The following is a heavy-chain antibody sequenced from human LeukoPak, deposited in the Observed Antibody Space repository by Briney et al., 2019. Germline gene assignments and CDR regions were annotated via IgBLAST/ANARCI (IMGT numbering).Heavy chain of an antibody. D-gene: IGHD6-6*01. CDR2: ISYDGSNK. V-gene: IGHV3-30*04. CDR3: VKASSSSPQYNWFDA. J-gene: IGHJ5*02. CDR1: GFTFNSYA. Sequence: AGRSLRLSCVASGFTFNSYAMHWVRQAPGKGLEWVAVISYDGSNKYYADSVKGRFTISRDNSKNTLYLQMNSLRAEDTALYYCVKASSSSPQYNWFDARGQGTLVTVSS.